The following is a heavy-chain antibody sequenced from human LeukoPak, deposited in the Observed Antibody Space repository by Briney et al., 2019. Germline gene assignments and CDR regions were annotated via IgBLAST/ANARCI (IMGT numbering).Heavy chain of an antibody. V-gene: IGHV4-30-4*01. J-gene: IGHJ4*02. CDR1: GGSISSGDYY. Sequence: SETLSLTCTVSGGSISSGDYYWSWIRQPPGKGLEWIGYIYYSGSTYYNPSLKSRVTISVDTSKNQFSLKLSSVTAADTAVYYCARDLSGMDSKGFRYYFDYWGQGTLVTVSS. D-gene: IGHD3-22*01. CDR3: ARDLSGMDSKGFRYYFDY. CDR2: IYYSGST.